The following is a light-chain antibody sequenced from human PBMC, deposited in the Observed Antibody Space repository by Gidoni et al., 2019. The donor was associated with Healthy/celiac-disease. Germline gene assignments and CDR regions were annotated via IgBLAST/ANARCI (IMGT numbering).Light chain of an antibody. CDR2: AAS. CDR3: QQLNSYPPL. V-gene: IGKV1-9*01. CDR1: QGISSY. Sequence: DIQLTQSPSFLSASVGDRVTITCRDSQGISSYLAWYQQKPGKAPKLLIYAASTVQSGVPSRFSGSGSGTEFTLTISSLQPEDFATYYCQQLNSYPPLFGGGTKVEIK. J-gene: IGKJ4*01.